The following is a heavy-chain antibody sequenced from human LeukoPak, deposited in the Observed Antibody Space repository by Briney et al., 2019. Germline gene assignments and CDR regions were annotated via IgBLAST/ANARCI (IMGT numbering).Heavy chain of an antibody. V-gene: IGHV4-61*02. Sequence: SETLSLTCTVSGGSISSGSYYWSWLRQPAGKGXEWIGRIYASGSTNYNPSLKNRLTISIDTSKNQFSLKLSSVTAADTAVYYCAREDSSGYYQTFDYWGQGTLVAVSS. CDR2: IYASGST. J-gene: IGHJ4*02. CDR1: GGSISSGSYY. D-gene: IGHD3-22*01. CDR3: AREDSSGYYQTFDY.